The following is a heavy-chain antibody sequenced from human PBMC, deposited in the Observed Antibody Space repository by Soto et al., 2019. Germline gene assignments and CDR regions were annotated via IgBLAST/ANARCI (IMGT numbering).Heavy chain of an antibody. V-gene: IGHV1-18*01. Sequence: GPEVKKPGASVKVPCKTSGYTFTTYGISWVRQAPGQGLEWMGWISPYNGNTHYAQKFQGRVTMTTDTSTTTAYMELRTLRSDDRAVYFCARALSVAQYYYYMDVWGKGTTVTVSS. CDR1: GYTFTTYG. J-gene: IGHJ6*03. D-gene: IGHD6-19*01. CDR2: ISPYNGNT. CDR3: ARALSVAQYYYYMDV.